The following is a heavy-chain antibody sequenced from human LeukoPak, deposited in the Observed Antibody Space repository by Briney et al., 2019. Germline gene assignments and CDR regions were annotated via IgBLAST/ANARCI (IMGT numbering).Heavy chain of an antibody. Sequence: GGSLRLSCAASGFTFSTYAMSWVRQAPGKGLEWVANIKEDGSEKYYVDSVKGRFTISRDNAKKSLYLQMNSLRAEDTAVYYCARGFDGVQAFDIWGQGTMVTVSS. D-gene: IGHD3-16*01. CDR2: IKEDGSEK. CDR1: GFTFSTYA. J-gene: IGHJ3*02. CDR3: ARGFDGVQAFDI. V-gene: IGHV3-7*01.